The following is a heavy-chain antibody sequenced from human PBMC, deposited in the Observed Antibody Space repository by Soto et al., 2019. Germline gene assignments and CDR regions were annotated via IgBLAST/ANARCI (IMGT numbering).Heavy chain of an antibody. CDR1: GYTFTSYG. Sequence: ASVKGSCKASGYTFTSYGISGVRQATGQGLEWMGWMNPYSGNTCDAQKLQGRVTVTRNTSISTVYMELSGLRPDATAVYYCARRKERSGPHYFDYWGQGSQVTVSS. CDR2: MNPYSGNT. V-gene: IGHV1-8*02. CDR3: ARRKERSGPHYFDY. D-gene: IGHD6-25*01. J-gene: IGHJ4*02.